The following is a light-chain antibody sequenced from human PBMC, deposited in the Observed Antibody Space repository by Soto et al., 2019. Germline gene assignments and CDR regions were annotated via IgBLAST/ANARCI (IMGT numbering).Light chain of an antibody. V-gene: IGKV3-20*01. Sequence: EVVLTQSPGTLSLSPGESATLSCRASQSVRCNYFAWYQQRPGQAPRLLVYGPSVRAAGIPDRFRGSGSRTDFNLTINRVEPEDFAVYYCHQLGMSPFTFGPGTTLDIK. CDR1: QSVRCNY. CDR2: GPS. CDR3: HQLGMSPFT. J-gene: IGKJ3*01.